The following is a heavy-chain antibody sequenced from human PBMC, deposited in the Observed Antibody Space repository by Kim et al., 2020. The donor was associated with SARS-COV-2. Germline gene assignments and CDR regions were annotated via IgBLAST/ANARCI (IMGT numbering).Heavy chain of an antibody. CDR3: ARDHGYSGYDYYYYYGMDV. Sequence: KGRFTISRDNAKNSLYLQMNSLRAEDTAVYYCARDHGYSGYDYYYYYGMDVWGQGTTVTVSS. J-gene: IGHJ6*02. D-gene: IGHD5-12*01. V-gene: IGHV3-11*05.